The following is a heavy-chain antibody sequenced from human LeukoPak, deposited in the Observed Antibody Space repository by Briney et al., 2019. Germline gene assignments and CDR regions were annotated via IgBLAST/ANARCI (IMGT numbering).Heavy chain of an antibody. D-gene: IGHD6-13*01. CDR3: AKEHMAAAGRLDY. CDR2: IWYDGSNK. Sequence: PGGSLRLSCAAPGFTFSSYGMHWVRQAPGKGLEWVAVIWYDGSNKYYADSVKGRFTISRDNSKNTLYLQMNSLRAEDTAVYYCAKEHMAAAGRLDYWGQGTLVTVSS. J-gene: IGHJ4*02. CDR1: GFTFSSYG. V-gene: IGHV3-33*06.